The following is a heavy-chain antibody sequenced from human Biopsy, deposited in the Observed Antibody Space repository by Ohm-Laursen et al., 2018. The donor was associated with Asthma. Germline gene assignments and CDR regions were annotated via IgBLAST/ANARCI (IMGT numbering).Heavy chain of an antibody. CDR1: AYTFIGYH. V-gene: IGHV1-2*06. J-gene: IGHJ5*02. D-gene: IGHD7-27*01. CDR3: ARVQKSPGDRWFDP. CDR2: INPDGGAT. Sequence: SVKVSCKASAYTFIGYHLHWVRQAPGEGLEWMGRINPDGGATIYAQKFQGRVTMTRDTSISTAYMELSRLTSDDTAVYYCARVQKSPGDRWFDPWGQGTLVTVSS.